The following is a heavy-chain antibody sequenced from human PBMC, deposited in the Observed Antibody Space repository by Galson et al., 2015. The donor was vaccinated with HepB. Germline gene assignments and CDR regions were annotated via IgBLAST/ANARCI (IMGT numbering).Heavy chain of an antibody. CDR3: ASGGSGSYYRTFCERCTMGTFDY. V-gene: IGHV3-21*01. Sequence: SLRLSCAASGFTFSSYSMNWVRQAPGKGLEWVSSISSSSSYIYYADSVKGRFTISRGNAKNSLYLQMNSLRAEDTAVYYCASGGSGSYYRTFCERCTMGTFDYWGQGTLVTVSS. CDR2: ISSSSSYI. J-gene: IGHJ4*02. CDR1: GFTFSSYS. D-gene: IGHD3-10*01.